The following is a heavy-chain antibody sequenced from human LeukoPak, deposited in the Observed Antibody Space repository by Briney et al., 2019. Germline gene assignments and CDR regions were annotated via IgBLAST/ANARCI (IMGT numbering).Heavy chain of an antibody. D-gene: IGHD4-11*01. CDR2: ISGSGGST. Sequence: PSETLSLTCAVYGGSFSGYYWSWVRQAPGKGLEWVSAISGSGGSTYYADSVKGRFTISRDNSKNTLYLQMNSLRAEDTAVYYCAKMGTRLNDYDAFDIWGQGTMVTVSS. V-gene: IGHV3-23*01. CDR3: AKMGTRLNDYDAFDI. CDR1: GGSFSGYY. J-gene: IGHJ3*02.